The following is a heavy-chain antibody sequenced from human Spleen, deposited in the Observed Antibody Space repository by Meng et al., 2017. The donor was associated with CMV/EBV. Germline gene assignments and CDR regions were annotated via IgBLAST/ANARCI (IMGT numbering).Heavy chain of an antibody. D-gene: IGHD2-15*01. J-gene: IGHJ6*02. CDR3: AKGYSSRLDSDYYYYGMDV. CDR1: GFTFSSYA. Sequence: LSLTCAASGFTFSSYAMSWVRQAPGKGLEWVSAISGSGGSTYYADSVKGRFTISRDNSKNTLYLQMNSLRAEDTAVYYCAKGYSSRLDSDYYYYGMDVWGQGTTVTVSS. CDR2: ISGSGGST. V-gene: IGHV3-23*01.